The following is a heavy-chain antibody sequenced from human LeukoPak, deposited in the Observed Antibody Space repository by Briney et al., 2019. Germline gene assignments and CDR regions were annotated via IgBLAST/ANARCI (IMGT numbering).Heavy chain of an antibody. CDR1: GGSISSGGYY. CDR3: ARARRDSSSWYWTNY. D-gene: IGHD6-13*01. V-gene: IGHV4-30-2*01. Sequence: PSQTLSLTCTVSGGSISSGGYYWSWIRQPPGKGLEWIGYIYHSGSTYYNPSLKSRVTISVDTSKNQFSLKLSSVTAADTAVYYCARARRDSSSWYWTNYWGQGTLVTVSS. CDR2: IYHSGST. J-gene: IGHJ4*02.